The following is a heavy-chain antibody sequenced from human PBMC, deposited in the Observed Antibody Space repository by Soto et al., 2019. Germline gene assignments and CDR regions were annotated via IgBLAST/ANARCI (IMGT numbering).Heavy chain of an antibody. CDR3: AKNGQPPYYYYGMEV. J-gene: IGHJ6*02. CDR1: GFTFTSSA. V-gene: IGHV1-58*01. CDR2: IAVGSGNA. Sequence: SVKVSCKASGFTFTSSAVQWVRQARGQRLEWIGWIAVGSGNANYAQKFQGRVTITIDTSTRTAYMELRSLTSDDTAVYYCAKNGQPPYYYYGMEVWGQGTTVTVSS. D-gene: IGHD2-8*01.